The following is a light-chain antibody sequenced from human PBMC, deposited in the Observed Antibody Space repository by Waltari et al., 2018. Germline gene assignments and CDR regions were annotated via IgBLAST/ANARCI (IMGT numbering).Light chain of an antibody. V-gene: IGLV7-43*01. CDR3: LLYFSVNQDVV. Sequence: QTVVTQETSLTVSPGGTVTLTCSSSTGAVTSGSYPNWFQQKPGQPPRALIYNTNKRHSWTPARFSGSLLGGKAALTLSGVQPEDEGDHYCLLYFSVNQDVVFGGGTKLTVL. CDR2: NTN. CDR1: TGAVTSGSY. J-gene: IGLJ2*01.